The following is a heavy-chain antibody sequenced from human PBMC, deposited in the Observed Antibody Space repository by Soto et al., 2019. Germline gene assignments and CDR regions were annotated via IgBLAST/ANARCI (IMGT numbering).Heavy chain of an antibody. J-gene: IGHJ4*02. D-gene: IGHD5-18*01. CDR3: ARDQPRYSYGYGFGY. CDR1: GFTFSSYS. CDR2: IISSSSYI. Sequence: EVQLVESGGGLVKPGGSLRLSCAASGFTFSSYSMNWVRQAPGKGLEWVSSIISSSSYISYADSVKGRFSISRDNAKNSLYLQLNTMRAEDTAVYYCARDQPRYSYGYGFGYWGQGTLVTVSS. V-gene: IGHV3-21*01.